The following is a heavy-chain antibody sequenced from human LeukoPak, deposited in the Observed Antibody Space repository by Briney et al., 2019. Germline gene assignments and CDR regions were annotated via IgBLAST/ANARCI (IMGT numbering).Heavy chain of an antibody. D-gene: IGHD6-19*01. Sequence: SETLSLTCTVSGYSISSYYWSWIRQPPGKGLEWIGYMYYSGSTNYNPSLKSRVTISVDTPKNQFSLKLSSVTAADTAVYYCARAYSSGWEGWFDPWGQGTLVTVSS. V-gene: IGHV4-59*01. CDR1: GYSISSYY. CDR3: ARAYSSGWEGWFDP. J-gene: IGHJ5*02. CDR2: MYYSGST.